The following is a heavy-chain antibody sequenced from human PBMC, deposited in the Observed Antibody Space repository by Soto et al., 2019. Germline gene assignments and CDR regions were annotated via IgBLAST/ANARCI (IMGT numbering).Heavy chain of an antibody. CDR2: ISGSGGST. CDR3: AKVGPLYCTSTSCPFDY. D-gene: IGHD2-2*01. V-gene: IGHV3-23*01. Sequence: GGSLRLSCAASGFTSSDHNMNWVRQAPGKGLEWVSTISGSGGSTSYADSVKGRFTISRDNSKNTLYLQMNSLRAEDTAIYYCAKVGPLYCTSTSCPFDYWGQGTLVTVSS. CDR1: GFTSSDHN. J-gene: IGHJ4*01.